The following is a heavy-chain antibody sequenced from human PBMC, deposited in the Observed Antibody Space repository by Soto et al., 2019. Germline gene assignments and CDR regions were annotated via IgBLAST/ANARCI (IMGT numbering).Heavy chain of an antibody. V-gene: IGHV4-59*01. D-gene: IGHD3-22*01. CDR2: IYYSGST. CDR3: ARADSSGYYYGGAFDI. Sequence: SETLSLTCTVSGGSMISYYWSWIRQPPGKGLEWIGYIYYSGSTNYNPSLKSRVTISVDTSKNQFSLKLSSVTAADTAVYYCARADSSGYYYGGAFDIWGQGTMVTVSS. J-gene: IGHJ3*02. CDR1: GGSMISYY.